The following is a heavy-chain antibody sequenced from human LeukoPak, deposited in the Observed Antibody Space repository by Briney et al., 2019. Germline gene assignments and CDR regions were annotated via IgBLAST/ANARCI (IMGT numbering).Heavy chain of an antibody. CDR1: GGSISSYY. J-gene: IGHJ4*02. Sequence: PSEPLSLTCTVSGGSISSYYWGWIRQPPREGLEWIGYINCSGSTNYNPSLKSRVTVSVDSSNNQFSLKMRSATAADTGVYYCARVRCFSGYDNDYFDVWGQGTLVTV. V-gene: IGHV4-59*01. CDR3: ARVRCFSGYDNDYFDV. D-gene: IGHD3-3*01. CDR2: INCSGST.